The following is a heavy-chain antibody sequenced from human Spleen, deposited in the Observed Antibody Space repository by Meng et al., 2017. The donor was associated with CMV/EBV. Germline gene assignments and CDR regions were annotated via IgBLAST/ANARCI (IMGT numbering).Heavy chain of an antibody. D-gene: IGHD2-15*01. Sequence: GESLKISCAASGFTFSTYPMHWVRQTPGKGLEWVAFISYDGTKKYYADSVKGRFTISRDNANKSLYLHMNSLRSDDTALYYCAREGRDLDYWGQGTLVTVSS. CDR2: ISYDGTKK. CDR1: GFTFSTYP. J-gene: IGHJ4*02. V-gene: IGHV3-30-3*01. CDR3: AREGRDLDY.